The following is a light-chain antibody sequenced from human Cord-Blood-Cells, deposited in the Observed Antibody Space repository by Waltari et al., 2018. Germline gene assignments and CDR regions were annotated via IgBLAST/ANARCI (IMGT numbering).Light chain of an antibody. V-gene: IGLV2-14*01. Sequence: QSALTHPAPVSGSPGQSITLSCTGTSSDVGGYNYVSWYQQHPGKAPNLMIYEVSNRPSGVSNRVSGSKSGNTASLTISGLQAEDEADYYCSSYTSSSTLVFGTGTKVTVL. CDR2: EVS. CDR1: SSDVGGYNY. CDR3: SSYTSSSTLV. J-gene: IGLJ1*01.